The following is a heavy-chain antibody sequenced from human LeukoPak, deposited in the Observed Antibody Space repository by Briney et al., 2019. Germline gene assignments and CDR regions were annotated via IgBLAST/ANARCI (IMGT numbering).Heavy chain of an antibody. J-gene: IGHJ6*02. Sequence: PGGSLRLSCAASGFTFSSYWMHWVRQAPGKGLVWVSSINSDGSSTSYADSVKGRFTISRDNAKNTLYLQMNSLRAEDTAVYYCARESTFHGIPYGMDVWGQGTTVTVSS. CDR2: INSDGSST. V-gene: IGHV3-74*01. CDR1: GFTFSSYW. CDR3: ARESTFHGIPYGMDV. D-gene: IGHD1-14*01.